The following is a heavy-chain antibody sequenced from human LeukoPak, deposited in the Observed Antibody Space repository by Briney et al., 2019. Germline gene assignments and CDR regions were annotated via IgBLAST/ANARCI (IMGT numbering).Heavy chain of an antibody. CDR1: GGSISRYY. D-gene: IGHD2-15*01. J-gene: IGHJ4*02. V-gene: IGHV4-59*13. CDR2: IYYSGST. CDR3: ARGDMTNGVYFDY. Sequence: PSETLSLTCTVSGGSISRYYWIWMRLPTGKGLEWIGYIYYSGSTNYNPSLNSRVPISLDSSKSHFSLKLSSVTAADTAVDYCARGDMTNGVYFDYWGQGTLVTVSS.